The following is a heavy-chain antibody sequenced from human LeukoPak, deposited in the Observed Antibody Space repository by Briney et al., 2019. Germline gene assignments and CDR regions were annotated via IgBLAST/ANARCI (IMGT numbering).Heavy chain of an antibody. V-gene: IGHV6-1*01. Sequence: SQTLSLTCAISGDSVSNKNTAWNWIRQSPSRGLEWLGRTYYRSKWHNTYAASVKSRITINPDTSKNQFSLQLNSVTPEDTAVYYCARDPYYDYVWGSYDYWGQGTLVTVSS. CDR3: ARDPYYDYVWGSYDY. CDR2: TYYRSKWHN. CDR1: GDSVSNKNTA. J-gene: IGHJ4*02. D-gene: IGHD3-16*01.